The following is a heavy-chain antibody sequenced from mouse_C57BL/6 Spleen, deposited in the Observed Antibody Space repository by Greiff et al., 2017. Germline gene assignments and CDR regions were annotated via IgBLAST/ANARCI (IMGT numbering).Heavy chain of an antibody. CDR1: GYAFSSYW. CDR3: AKEAAQATGAMDY. Sequence: QVQLQQSGAELVKPGASVKLSCNASGYAFSSYWMNWVKQRPGKGLEWIGQIYPGNGDNNYNGKFKGKATLTADKSTSTAYIQLSSLTSEDSADYFWAKEAAQATGAMDYWGQGTSVTVSS. CDR2: IYPGNGDN. J-gene: IGHJ4*01. D-gene: IGHD3-2*02. V-gene: IGHV1-80*01.